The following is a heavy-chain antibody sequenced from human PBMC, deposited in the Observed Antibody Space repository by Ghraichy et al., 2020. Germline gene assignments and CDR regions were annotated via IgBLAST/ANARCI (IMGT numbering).Heavy chain of an antibody. V-gene: IGHV4-34*01. J-gene: IGHJ4*02. CDR3: ATGAGDNTGATPRPFDY. D-gene: IGHD3-16*01. CDR2: INHSGST. Sequence: SETLSLTCAVYGGSFSGYYWSWIRQPPGKGLEWIGEINHSGSTNYNPSLKSRVTISVDTSKNQFSLQLSSVTAADTAVYYCATGAGDNTGATPRPFDYWGQGTLVTVSS. CDR1: GGSFSGYY.